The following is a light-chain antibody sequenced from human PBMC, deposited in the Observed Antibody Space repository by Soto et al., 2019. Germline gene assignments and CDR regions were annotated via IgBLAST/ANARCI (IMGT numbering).Light chain of an antibody. Sequence: DIVMTQSPDSLAVSLGERATINCKSSQSVLYSPNNKNYLAWYQQKPGQPPKVVIRWASTRESGVPDRFSGSVSGTDFTLTIIILHAEDVAVYYCQQYLTTPRTFGQGTKVEIK. J-gene: IGKJ1*01. CDR3: QQYLTTPRT. CDR2: WAS. V-gene: IGKV4-1*01. CDR1: QSVLYSPNNKNY.